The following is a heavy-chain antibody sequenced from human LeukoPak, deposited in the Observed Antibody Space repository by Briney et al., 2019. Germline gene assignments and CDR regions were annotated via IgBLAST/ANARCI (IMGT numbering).Heavy chain of an antibody. Sequence: SETLSLTCTVSGGSIGTYYWSWIRQPPGRGLEWIGYVHYSGSTRYSPSLKGRVTISVDTSKNQFSLKLSSVTAADTAVYYCARARRDGYNLNWFDPWGQGTLVTVSS. J-gene: IGHJ5*02. CDR1: GGSIGTYY. D-gene: IGHD5-24*01. CDR2: VHYSGST. V-gene: IGHV4-59*08. CDR3: ARARRDGYNLNWFDP.